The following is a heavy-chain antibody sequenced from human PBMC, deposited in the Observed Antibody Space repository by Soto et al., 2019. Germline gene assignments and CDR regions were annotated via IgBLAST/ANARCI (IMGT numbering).Heavy chain of an antibody. CDR2: ISPDGRST. Sequence: EVQLVESRGGLVQPGGSLRLSCAASGFTISSYWMLWVRQAPGMGLVWVSRISPDGRSTSYADSMKGRFTTSRDKAKDRLYVKMNCLTAEDTAVDYSAIFDGIPPYITLAGGFDNSGQGTSVTVSS. J-gene: IGHJ3*02. CDR1: GFTISSYW. D-gene: IGHD1-26*01. V-gene: IGHV3-74*01. CDR3: AIFDGIPPYITLAGGFDN.